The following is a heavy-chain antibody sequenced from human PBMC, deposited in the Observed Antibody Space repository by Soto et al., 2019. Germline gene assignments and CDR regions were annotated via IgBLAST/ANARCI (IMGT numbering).Heavy chain of an antibody. CDR3: ARHPSDFWFDP. Sequence: QLQLQESGPGLVKPSATLSLTCTVSGGSISSSSYFWGWIRQPPGKGLEWIGSIYYSGSTYYNPSLQSRVTVSVDTSKNQFSLKLSSVTAADTAVYYCARHPSDFWFDPWGQGTLVTVSS. D-gene: IGHD2-21*02. J-gene: IGHJ5*02. V-gene: IGHV4-39*01. CDR2: IYYSGST. CDR1: GGSISSSSYF.